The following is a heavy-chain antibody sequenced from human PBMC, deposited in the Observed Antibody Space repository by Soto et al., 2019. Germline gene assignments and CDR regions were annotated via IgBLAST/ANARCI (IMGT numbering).Heavy chain of an antibody. Sequence: GGSLRLSCAASGFTLSNHWMHWVRQAPGKGLVWVSRINSDGSTTTYADSVKGRFTISRDNAKNTLYLRMNSLRAEDTAVYYCARGKDQHNTRTYSYYDSWGQGTLVTVSS. D-gene: IGHD2-21*01. CDR3: ARGKDQHNTRTYSYYDS. V-gene: IGHV3-74*01. CDR2: INSDGSTT. J-gene: IGHJ4*02. CDR1: GFTLSNHW.